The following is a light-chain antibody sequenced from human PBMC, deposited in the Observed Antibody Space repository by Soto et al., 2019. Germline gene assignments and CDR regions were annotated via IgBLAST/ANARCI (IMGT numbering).Light chain of an antibody. CDR3: QQSYTTLT. J-gene: IGKJ4*01. CDR1: QSISSY. Sequence: DIQMTQSPSSLSASVGDRVTITCRASQSISSYLNWYQQKPGKAPKLLIYAASSLQSGVPSRFSGGGSRTDFTLTISSLQPEDFATYYCQQSYTTLTFGGGTKVEIK. CDR2: AAS. V-gene: IGKV1-39*01.